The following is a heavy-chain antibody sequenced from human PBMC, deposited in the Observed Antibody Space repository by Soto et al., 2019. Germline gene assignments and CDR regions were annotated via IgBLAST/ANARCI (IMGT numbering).Heavy chain of an antibody. Sequence: EVQLVESGGGLVQPGGSPRLSCVASGFTFSDYWMHWVRQVPGKGLVWVSRMNSDGSTTNYADSVKGRFTISRDNAKNTLYLQMNSLRAEDTAVYYCARDLRPVDYWGQGTLVTVSS. V-gene: IGHV3-74*01. CDR3: ARDLRPVDY. CDR2: MNSDGSTT. CDR1: GFTFSDYW. J-gene: IGHJ4*02.